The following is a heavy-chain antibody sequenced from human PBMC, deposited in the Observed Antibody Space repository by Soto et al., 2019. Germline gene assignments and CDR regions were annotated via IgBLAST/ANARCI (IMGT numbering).Heavy chain of an antibody. CDR1: GFTFGDYA. CDR2: IRSKAYGGTT. D-gene: IGHD6-19*01. J-gene: IGHJ4*02. CDR3: TRYVIAVV. V-gene: IGHV3-49*04. Sequence: PGGALRLSCTASGFTFGDYAMSWVRQAPGKGLERVGFIRSKAYGGTTEYAASVKGRFTISRDDSKSIAYLQMNSLKTEDTAVYYCTRYVIAVVWGQGTLFTVPS.